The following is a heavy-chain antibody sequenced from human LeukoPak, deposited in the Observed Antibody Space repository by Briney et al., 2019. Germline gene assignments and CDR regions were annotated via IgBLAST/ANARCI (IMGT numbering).Heavy chain of an antibody. Sequence: GGSLRLSCAASGFTFSDCWMSWVRQAPGKGLERAANIKEDGSEKYYVDSVKGRFTISRDDAKNSLYLQMNSLRVEDTAVYYCARIAGPPGYGMDVWGQGTTVTVSS. J-gene: IGHJ6*02. CDR2: IKEDGSEK. CDR1: GFTFSDCW. CDR3: ARIAGPPGYGMDV. V-gene: IGHV3-7*01. D-gene: IGHD3-10*01.